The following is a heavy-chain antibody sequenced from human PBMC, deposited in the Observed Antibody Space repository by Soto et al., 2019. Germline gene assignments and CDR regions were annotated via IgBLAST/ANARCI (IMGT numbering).Heavy chain of an antibody. D-gene: IGHD5-12*01. CDR2: IYYSGST. J-gene: IGHJ6*03. Sequence: SETLSLTCTVSGGSISSYYWSWIRQPPGKGLEWIGYIYYSGSTNYNPSLKSRVTKSVNTSKNQFSLKLSSVTGADTAVYYCARENIVATMWGVDIDYYYYYMDVWGKGTTVTVSS. CDR1: GGSISSYY. CDR3: ARENIVATMWGVDIDYYYYYMDV. V-gene: IGHV4-59*01.